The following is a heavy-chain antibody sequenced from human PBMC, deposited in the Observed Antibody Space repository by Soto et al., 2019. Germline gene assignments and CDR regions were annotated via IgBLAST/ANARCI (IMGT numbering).Heavy chain of an antibody. V-gene: IGHV3-30*03. Sequence: GGSLRLSCAASGFTFSSYVMHWVRQAPGKGLEWVAHISSDGKNKYYADSVKGRFNISRDNSKNSLYLQMNSLRAEDTAVYYCARDGRYSHYYYGMDVWGQGT. D-gene: IGHD2-15*01. J-gene: IGHJ6*02. CDR1: GFTFSSYV. CDR2: ISSDGKNK. CDR3: ARDGRYSHYYYGMDV.